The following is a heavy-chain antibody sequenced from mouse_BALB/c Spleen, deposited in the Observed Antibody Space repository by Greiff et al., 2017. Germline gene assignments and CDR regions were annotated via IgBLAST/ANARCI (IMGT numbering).Heavy chain of an antibody. D-gene: IGHD1-1*01. CDR1: GFTFSSYT. CDR2: ISSGGSYT. CDR3: TREGVGGPWFAY. J-gene: IGHJ3*01. V-gene: IGHV5-6-4*01. Sequence: EVKLMESGGGLVKPGGSLKLSCAASGFTFSSYTMSWVRQTPEKRLEWVATISSGGSYTYYPDSVKGRFTISRDNAKNTLYLQMSSLKSEDTAMYYCTREGVGGPWFAYWGQGTLVTVSA.